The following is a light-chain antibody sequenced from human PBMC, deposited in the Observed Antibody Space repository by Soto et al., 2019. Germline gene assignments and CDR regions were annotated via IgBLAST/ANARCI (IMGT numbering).Light chain of an antibody. CDR3: AAWDDSLNGHVV. CDR2: NDN. J-gene: IGLJ2*01. CDR1: SSNIGSNT. V-gene: IGLV1-44*01. Sequence: QSALTQPPSASGTPGQRVTISCSGSSSNIGSNTANWYQQITGTAPKLLIYNDNQRPSGVPDRFSGSKSGTSGSLAISGLQSEDEGDYYCAAWDDSLNGHVVFGGGTKLTVL.